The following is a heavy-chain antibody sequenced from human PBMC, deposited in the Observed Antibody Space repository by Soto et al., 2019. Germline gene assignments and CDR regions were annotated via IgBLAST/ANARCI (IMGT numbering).Heavy chain of an antibody. J-gene: IGHJ4*02. Sequence: GSLRLSCAASGFTFSSYAMSWVRQAPGKGLEWVSAISGSGGSTYYADSVKGRFTISRDNSKNTLYLQMNSLRAEDTAVYYCAKDRAARTKHDYWGQGTLVTVSS. CDR2: ISGSGGST. D-gene: IGHD6-6*01. CDR1: GFTFSSYA. CDR3: AKDRAARTKHDY. V-gene: IGHV3-23*01.